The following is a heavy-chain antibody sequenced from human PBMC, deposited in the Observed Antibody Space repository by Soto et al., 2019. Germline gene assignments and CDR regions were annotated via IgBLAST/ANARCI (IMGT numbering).Heavy chain of an antibody. Sequence: EVQLLESGGGLVQPGGSLRLSCAASGFTFSSYAMSWVRQAPGKGLEWVSAISGSGGSTYYADSVKGRFTISRDNSKNRLDLQMNSLRAEDTAVYYCATDMGGGYSSGYLGFDYWGQGTLVTVSS. V-gene: IGHV3-23*01. CDR2: ISGSGGST. J-gene: IGHJ4*02. D-gene: IGHD3-22*01. CDR1: GFTFSSYA. CDR3: ATDMGGGYSSGYLGFDY.